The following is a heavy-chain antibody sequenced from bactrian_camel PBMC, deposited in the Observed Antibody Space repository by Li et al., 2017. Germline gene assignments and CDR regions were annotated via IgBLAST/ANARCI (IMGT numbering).Heavy chain of an antibody. CDR1: EYKARLCR. D-gene: IGHD4*01. J-gene: IGHJ4*01. Sequence: HVQLVESGGGSVEAGGSLSLSCSAPEYKARLCRMGWYRQAPGKEREMVSIISSDGTTSYADSVKGRFTMSRDNDKNTLYLQLNSLKTEDTAMYYCLNQGGDYNEYDYWGQGTQVTVS. V-gene: IGHV3S53*01. CDR3: LNQGGDYNEYDY. CDR2: ISSDGTT.